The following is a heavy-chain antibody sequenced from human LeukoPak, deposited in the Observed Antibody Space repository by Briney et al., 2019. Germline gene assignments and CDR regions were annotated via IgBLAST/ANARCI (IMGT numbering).Heavy chain of an antibody. CDR1: GYTFSSYH. CDR2: ISYDGSKK. J-gene: IGHJ5*02. V-gene: IGHV3-30*03. D-gene: IGHD3-10*01. Sequence: GGSLRLSCAGSGYTFSSYHMHWLRQAPGKGLEWVALISYDGSKKYYADSLQGRVTVSRDNSKNTLYLQLQTLRPEDTAVYYCARSIPHGSGSYSWFDPWGQGTLVTVSS. CDR3: ARSIPHGSGSYSWFDP.